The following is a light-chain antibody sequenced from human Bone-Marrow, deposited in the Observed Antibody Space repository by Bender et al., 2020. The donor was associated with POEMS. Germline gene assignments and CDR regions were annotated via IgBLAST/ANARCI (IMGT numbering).Light chain of an antibody. V-gene: IGLV2-14*01. CDR1: SSDVGGYDY. CDR3: SSYTSSITPYV. J-gene: IGLJ1*01. Sequence: QSALTQPASVSGSPGQSITISCTGTSSDVGGYDYVSWYQQHPGQAPKLMIYAVTKRPSGVSNRFSGSKSGNTASLTISGLQAEDEADYYCSSYTSSITPYVFGTGTTVTVL. CDR2: AVT.